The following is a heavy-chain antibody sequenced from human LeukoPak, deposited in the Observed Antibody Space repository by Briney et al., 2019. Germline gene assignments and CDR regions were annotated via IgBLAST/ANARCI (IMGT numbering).Heavy chain of an antibody. D-gene: IGHD3-10*01. Sequence: GGSLRLSCAASGFTFSIYAMHWVRQAPGKGLEYVSAISSNGGSTYYANSVKGRFTISRDNSKNTLYLQMGSLRAEDMAVYYCARAGLNYGSTHLDYWGQGTLVTVSS. J-gene: IGHJ4*02. V-gene: IGHV3-64*01. CDR2: ISSNGGST. CDR1: GFTFSIYA. CDR3: ARAGLNYGSTHLDY.